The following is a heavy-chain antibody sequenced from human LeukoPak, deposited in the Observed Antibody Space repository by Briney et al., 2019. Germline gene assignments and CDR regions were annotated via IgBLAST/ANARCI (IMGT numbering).Heavy chain of an antibody. J-gene: IGHJ5*02. CDR3: AKGPPEYCSGGSCHSGRNWIDP. Sequence: ASVKGSCKASGYIFSGYYMHWLRQAPGQGLEWMGWINPNSGGADYAQKFQGRVTMTRDTSISTAYMALSRLRSDDTAVYYCAKGPPEYCSGGSCHSGRNWIDPWGQGTLVTVSS. V-gene: IGHV1-2*02. CDR1: GYIFSGYY. CDR2: INPNSGGA. D-gene: IGHD2-15*01.